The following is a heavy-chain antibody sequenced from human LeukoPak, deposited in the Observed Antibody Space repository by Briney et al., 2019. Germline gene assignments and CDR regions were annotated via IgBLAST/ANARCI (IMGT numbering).Heavy chain of an antibody. D-gene: IGHD3-22*01. CDR3: VEGGAPSYYDGSGDAYFDY. Sequence: GGSLRLSCAASGFTFSSYAMSWVRQAPGKGREWVSVISASGGRTSYADSVKGRFTVSRDNSKNTLYLQMNSLRAEDTAVYFCVEGGAPSYYDGSGDAYFDYWGQGTLVTVSS. CDR1: GFTFSSYA. J-gene: IGHJ4*02. CDR2: ISASGGRT. V-gene: IGHV3-23*01.